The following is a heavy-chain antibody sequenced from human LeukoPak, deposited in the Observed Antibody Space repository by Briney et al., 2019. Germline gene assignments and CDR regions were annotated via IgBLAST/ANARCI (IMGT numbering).Heavy chain of an antibody. CDR1: GFTVSSNY. V-gene: IGHV3-53*01. Sequence: GGSLRLSCAASGFTVSSNYMSWVRQAPGKGLEWVSVIYSGGSTYYADSVKGRSTISRDNSKNTLYLQMNSLRAEDTAVYYCAREQTSEGMDVWGQGTTVTVS. J-gene: IGHJ6*02. CDR2: IYSGGST. CDR3: AREQTSEGMDV.